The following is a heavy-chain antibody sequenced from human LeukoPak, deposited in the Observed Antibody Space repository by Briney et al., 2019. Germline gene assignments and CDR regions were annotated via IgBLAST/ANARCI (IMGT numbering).Heavy chain of an antibody. D-gene: IGHD5-12*01. J-gene: IGHJ4*02. CDR2: TNPNSGGT. V-gene: IGHV1-2*02. CDR1: GYTFTGYY. Sequence: GASVKVSCKASGYTFTGYYMHWVRQAPGQGLEWMGWTNPNSGGTNNAQKFQGRVTMTRDTSISTAYMELSRLRSDDTAVYYCARSSGYLEDLDYWGQGTLVTVSS. CDR3: ARSSGYLEDLDY.